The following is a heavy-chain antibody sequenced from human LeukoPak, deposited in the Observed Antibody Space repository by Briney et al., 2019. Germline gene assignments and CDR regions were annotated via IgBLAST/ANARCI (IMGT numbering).Heavy chain of an antibody. Sequence: NASKTLSLTCTVSGGSISTYYWSWIRQPPGKGLELIGYIYYSGSAKYNPSLKSRVTISVDTSKNQFFLKLSSVTAADTAVYYCARSYGSGNYFDYWGQGTLVTVSS. CDR2: IYYSGSA. D-gene: IGHD3-10*01. J-gene: IGHJ4*02. CDR3: ARSYGSGNYFDY. CDR1: GGSISTYY. V-gene: IGHV4-59*01.